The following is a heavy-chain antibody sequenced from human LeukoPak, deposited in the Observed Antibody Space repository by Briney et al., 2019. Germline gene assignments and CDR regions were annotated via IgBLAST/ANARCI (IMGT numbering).Heavy chain of an antibody. D-gene: IGHD6-19*01. V-gene: IGHV1-8*02. CDR2: MNPNSGNT. CDR1: GYTFTGYY. CDR3: ARDSSGWYHWFDP. J-gene: IGHJ5*02. Sequence: ASVKVSCTASGYTFTGYYMHWVRQAPGQGLEWMGWMNPNSGNTGYAQKFQGRVTMTRNTSISTAYMELSSLRSEDTAVYYCARDSSGWYHWFDPWGQGTLVTVSS.